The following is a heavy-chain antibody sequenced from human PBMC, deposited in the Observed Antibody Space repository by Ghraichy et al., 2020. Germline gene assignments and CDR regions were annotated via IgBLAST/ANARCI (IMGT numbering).Heavy chain of an antibody. CDR1: GDSVSSGSYY. V-gene: IGHV4-61*01. D-gene: IGHD3-22*01. Sequence: SQTLSLTCTVSGDSVSSGSYYWSWIRQPPGKGLEWIGYVFYSGSTNYNSSLKSRVTISVDTSKNQFSLKLSSVTAADTAVYYCARVVGGYYRIDYWGQGTLVTVSS. CDR2: VFYSGST. CDR3: ARVVGGYYRIDY. J-gene: IGHJ4*02.